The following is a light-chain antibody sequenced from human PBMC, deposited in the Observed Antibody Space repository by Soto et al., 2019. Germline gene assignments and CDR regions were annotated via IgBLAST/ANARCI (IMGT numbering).Light chain of an antibody. Sequence: DIQMTQSPSSLSASVGDRVTITCRASQSISSYLNWYQQRPGKAPNLLIYSASSLQSGVPSRFSGSGSATDFTLTINSLQPEDFATYYCQQSYNGPFTFGPGTKVDIK. CDR2: SAS. J-gene: IGKJ3*01. CDR3: QQSYNGPFT. V-gene: IGKV1-39*01. CDR1: QSISSY.